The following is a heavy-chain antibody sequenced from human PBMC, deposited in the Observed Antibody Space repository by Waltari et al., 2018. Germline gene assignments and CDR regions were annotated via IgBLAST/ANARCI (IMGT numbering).Heavy chain of an antibody. D-gene: IGHD3-3*01. CDR2: ISSSGSTI. CDR3: ARVHPETSYDFWSGYYGAFDY. V-gene: IGHV3-48*03. Sequence: EVQLVESGGGLVQPGGSLRLSCAASGFTFSSYEMNWVRQAPGKGLEWVSYISSSGSTIYYADSVKGRFTISRDNAKNSLYLQMNSLRAEDTAVYYCARVHPETSYDFWSGYYGAFDYWGQGTLVTVSS. J-gene: IGHJ4*02. CDR1: GFTFSSYE.